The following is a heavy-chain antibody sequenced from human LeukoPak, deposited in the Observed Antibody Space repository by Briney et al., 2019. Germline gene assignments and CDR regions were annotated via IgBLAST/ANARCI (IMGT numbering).Heavy chain of an antibody. CDR2: FDPEDGET. D-gene: IGHD3-22*01. Sequence: ASVKVSCKVSGYTLTELSMHWVRQAPGKGLEWMGGFDPEDGETIYAQKFQGRVTMTRNASINTAYMELSSLRSEDTAVYYCARWDNSGYYYDYWGQGTLVTVSS. V-gene: IGHV1-24*01. CDR1: GYTLTELS. J-gene: IGHJ4*02. CDR3: ARWDNSGYYYDY.